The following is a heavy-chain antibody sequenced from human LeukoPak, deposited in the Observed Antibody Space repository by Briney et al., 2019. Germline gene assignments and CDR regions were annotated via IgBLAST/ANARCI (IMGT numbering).Heavy chain of an antibody. CDR3: ARAPRGYSGYDFSYWFDP. CDR2: ISFSGST. J-gene: IGHJ5*02. V-gene: IGHV4-31*03. CDR1: GDSISGGRGAYY. Sequence: SQTLSLTCTVSGDSISGGRGAYYWSWIRQHHDKGLEWIGYISFSGSTLYNPSLDSRLTISIDTSKNQFSLNLRSVTAADTAVYYCARAPRGYSGYDFSYWFDPWGQGTLVTVSS. D-gene: IGHD5-12*01.